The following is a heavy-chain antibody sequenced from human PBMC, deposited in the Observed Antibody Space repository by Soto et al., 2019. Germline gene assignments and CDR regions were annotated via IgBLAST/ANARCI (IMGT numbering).Heavy chain of an antibody. CDR1: GFTFSSYS. D-gene: IGHD6-13*01. V-gene: IGHV3-48*01. CDR3: ARQVGRRIAAAGYWFDP. J-gene: IGHJ5*02. CDR2: ISSSSSTI. Sequence: GGSLRLSCAASGFTFSSYSMNWVRQAPGKGLEWVSYISSSSSTIYYADSVKGRFTISRDNAKNSLYLQMNSLRAEDTAVYYCARQVGRRIAAAGYWFDPWGQGTLVTVSS.